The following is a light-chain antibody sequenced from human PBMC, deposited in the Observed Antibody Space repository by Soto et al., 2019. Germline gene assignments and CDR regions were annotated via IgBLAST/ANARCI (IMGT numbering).Light chain of an antibody. CDR1: QSVSNN. J-gene: IGKJ4*01. V-gene: IGKV3-15*01. CDR3: QQYNNWPLT. CDR2: GAS. Sequence: EIVMTQSPATLSVSPGERATLSCRASQSVSNNLAWYEQKPGQAPRLLIYGASTRATGIPARFSGSGSGTEFTLPISSLQSEDSAVYYCQQYNNWPLTFGGGTKVEIK.